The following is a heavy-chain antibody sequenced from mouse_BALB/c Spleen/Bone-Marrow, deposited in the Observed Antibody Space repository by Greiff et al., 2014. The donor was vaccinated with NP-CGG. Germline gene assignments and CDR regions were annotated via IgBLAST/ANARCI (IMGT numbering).Heavy chain of an antibody. CDR1: GYTFTEYT. V-gene: IGHV1-26*01. CDR3: ARGRFAY. CDR2: INPNIGGT. Sequence: SGPELVKPGASVKISCKTSGYTFTEYTIHWVKQSYGKSLEWIGNINPNIGGTTYNQKFKGKATLTVDMSSSTAYMDLRSLTSEDSAVYYCARGRFAYWGQGTLVTVSA. J-gene: IGHJ3*01.